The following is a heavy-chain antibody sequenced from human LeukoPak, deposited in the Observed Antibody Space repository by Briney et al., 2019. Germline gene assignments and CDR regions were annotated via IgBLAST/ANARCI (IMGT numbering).Heavy chain of an antibody. J-gene: IGHJ5*02. CDR3: ARDSRFRSAHIVVVPAAIRRWFDP. Sequence: SETLSLTCTVPGGSISSGGDYRSWIRQPPGKGLEWIGYIYHSGSTYYNPSLKSRVTISVDRSKNQFSLKLSSVTAADTAVYYCARDSRFRSAHIVVVPAAIRRWFDPWGQGILVTVSS. CDR1: GGSISSGGDY. V-gene: IGHV4-30-2*01. CDR2: IYHSGST. D-gene: IGHD2-2*01.